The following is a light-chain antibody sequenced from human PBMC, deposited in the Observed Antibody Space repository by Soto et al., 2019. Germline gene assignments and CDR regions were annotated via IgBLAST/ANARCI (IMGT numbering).Light chain of an antibody. V-gene: IGLV1-47*01. CDR3: AAWDDSLMVEVV. J-gene: IGLJ2*01. CDR1: SSNIGSNY. Sequence: QSVLTQPPSASGTPGQRVTISCSGSSSNIGSNYVYWYQQLPGTAPKLLIYRNNQRPSGVPDRFSGSKSGTSASLAISGLRSEDEADYYCAAWDDSLMVEVVFGGGTQLTVL. CDR2: RNN.